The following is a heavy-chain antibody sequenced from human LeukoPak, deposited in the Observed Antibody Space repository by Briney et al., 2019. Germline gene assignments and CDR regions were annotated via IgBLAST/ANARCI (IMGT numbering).Heavy chain of an antibody. CDR1: GFTFSSYA. V-gene: IGHV3-23*01. J-gene: IGHJ4*02. CDR2: ISGSGGST. D-gene: IGHD3-10*01. CDR3: AKAPYYYGSGSGIDY. Sequence: GGSLRLSCAASGFTFSSYAMSWVRQAPGKGLEWVSAISGSGGSTYYADSVKGRFTISRVNSKNTLYLQMNSLRAEDTAVYYCAKAPYYYGSGSGIDYWGQGTLVTVSS.